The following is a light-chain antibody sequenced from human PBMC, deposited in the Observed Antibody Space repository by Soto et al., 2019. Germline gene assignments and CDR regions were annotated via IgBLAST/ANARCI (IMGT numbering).Light chain of an antibody. V-gene: IGLV2-11*01. CDR3: CSYAGNYIYV. J-gene: IGLJ1*01. CDR1: SSDVGGYNY. Sequence: QSALTQRRSVSGSPGQSVTISCTGTSSDVGGYNYVSWYQQHPGKAPKVMIYLVSKRPSGVPDRFSGSKSGNTASLTISGLQAEDEADYYCCSYAGNYIYVFGTGTKVTVL. CDR2: LVS.